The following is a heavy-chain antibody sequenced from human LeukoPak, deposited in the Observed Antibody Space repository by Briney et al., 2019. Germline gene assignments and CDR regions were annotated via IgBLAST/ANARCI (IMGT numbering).Heavy chain of an antibody. CDR2: VSYDGSNK. CDR3: AKSDYFDS. J-gene: IGHJ4*02. V-gene: IGHV3-30*04. CDR1: GFTFSSYS. Sequence: GGSLRLSCAASGFTFSSYSMHWVRQAPGKGLEWVAVVSYDGSNKYYADSVKGRFTISRDNARNTLYLQMNSLRAEDTAVYYCAKSDYFDSWGQGTLVTASS.